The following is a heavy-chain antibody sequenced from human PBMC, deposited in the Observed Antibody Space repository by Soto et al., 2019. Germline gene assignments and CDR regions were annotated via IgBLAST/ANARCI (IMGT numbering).Heavy chain of an antibody. V-gene: IGHV3-21*01. D-gene: IGHD4-17*01. Sequence: EVQLVESGGGLVKPGGSLRLSCAASGFTFSSYSMNWVRQAPGKGLEWVSSISSSSSYIYYADSVQGRFTSSSDNAKSPLYLQMVSLRAEDTGGYYCAGLLNGDRCCFDCWGQGTLVTVSS. CDR1: GFTFSSYS. CDR2: ISSSSSYI. J-gene: IGHJ4*03. CDR3: AGLLNGDRCCFDC.